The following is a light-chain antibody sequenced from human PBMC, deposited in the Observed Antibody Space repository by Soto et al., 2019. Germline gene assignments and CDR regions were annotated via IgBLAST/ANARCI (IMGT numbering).Light chain of an antibody. J-gene: IGKJ1*01. CDR3: QQYDISPWT. V-gene: IGKV3-15*01. CDR2: GAS. Sequence: EIVMTQSPAPLSVSPGERATLSCRASQSVSSNVAWYQQKPGQAPRLLIYGASTRATGIPARFSGSGSGTDCTLTIIRLEPEDVSVYYCQQYDISPWTFVQGTKVDI. CDR1: QSVSSN.